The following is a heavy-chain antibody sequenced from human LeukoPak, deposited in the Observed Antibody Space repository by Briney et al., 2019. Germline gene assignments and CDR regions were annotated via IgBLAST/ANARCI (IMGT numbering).Heavy chain of an antibody. Sequence: GGSLRLSCAASGFTVSSNYMSWVRQAPAGARVWVSVIYSGGSTYYADSVKGRFTISRDNSKNTLYLQMNSLRAEDTAVYYCARSPWGYYGAGWGQGTLVTVSS. V-gene: IGHV3-53*01. CDR3: ARSPWGYYGAG. CDR1: GFTVSSNY. CDR2: IYSGGST. J-gene: IGHJ4*02. D-gene: IGHD3-10*01.